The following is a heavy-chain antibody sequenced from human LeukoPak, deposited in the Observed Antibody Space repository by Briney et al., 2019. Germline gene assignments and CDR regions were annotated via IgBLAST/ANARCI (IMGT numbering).Heavy chain of an antibody. V-gene: IGHV3-9*01. CDR1: GFTFDDYA. CDR3: AKGFSGYYNHDAFDI. CDR2: ISWNSGSI. Sequence: GGSLRLSCAASGFTFDDYAMHWVRQAPGKGLEWVSGISWNSGSIGYADSVKGRFTISRDNAKNSLYLQMNSLRAEDTALYYCAKGFSGYYNHDAFDIWGQGTMVTVSS. D-gene: IGHD3-22*01. J-gene: IGHJ3*02.